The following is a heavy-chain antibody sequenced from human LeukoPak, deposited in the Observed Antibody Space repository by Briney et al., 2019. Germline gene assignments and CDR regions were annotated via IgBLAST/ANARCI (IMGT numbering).Heavy chain of an antibody. J-gene: IGHJ4*02. CDR2: IKQDGSEK. D-gene: IGHD3-9*01. V-gene: IGHV3-7*01. Sequence: GGSLRLSCAAPGFTFSSYWMSWVRQAPGKGLEWVANIKQDGSEKYYVDSVKGRFTISRDNAKNSLYLQMNSLRAEDTAAYYCARSYYDILTGYYDYWGQGTLVTVSS. CDR1: GFTFSSYW. CDR3: ARSYYDILTGYYDY.